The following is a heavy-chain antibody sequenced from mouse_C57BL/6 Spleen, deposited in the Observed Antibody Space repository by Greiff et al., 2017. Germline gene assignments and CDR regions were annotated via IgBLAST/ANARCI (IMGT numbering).Heavy chain of an antibody. Sequence: VQLQESGPELVKPGASVKISCKASGYAFSSSWLNWVKQRPGKGLEWIGRIYPGDGDTNYNGKFKGKATLTADKSSSTAYMQLSSLTSEDSAVYFCARITTVPGGAMDYWGQGTSVTVSS. CDR3: ARITTVPGGAMDY. CDR1: GYAFSSSW. V-gene: IGHV1-82*01. D-gene: IGHD1-1*01. J-gene: IGHJ4*01. CDR2: IYPGDGDT.